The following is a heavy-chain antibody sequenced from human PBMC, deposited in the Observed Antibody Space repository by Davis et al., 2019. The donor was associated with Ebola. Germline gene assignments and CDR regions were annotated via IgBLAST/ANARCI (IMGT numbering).Heavy chain of an antibody. CDR1: GGSISSGDYY. D-gene: IGHD3-3*01. Sequence: MPSETLSLTCAVSGGSISSGDYYWSWIRQPPGKGLEWIGYIYYSGSTYYNPSLKSRVTISVDTSKNQFSLKLSSVTAADTAVYYCARVLGFGVVFKYYYYGMDVWGQGTTVTVSS. J-gene: IGHJ6*02. V-gene: IGHV4-30-4*01. CDR3: ARVLGFGVVFKYYYYGMDV. CDR2: IYYSGST.